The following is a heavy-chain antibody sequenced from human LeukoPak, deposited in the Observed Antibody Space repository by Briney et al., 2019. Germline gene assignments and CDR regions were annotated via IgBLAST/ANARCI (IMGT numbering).Heavy chain of an antibody. CDR1: GFTFSSYW. V-gene: IGHV3-7*01. Sequence: GGSLRLSCAASGFTFSSYWMSWVRPAPGKGLEGVANIKQDGSEKYYVDSVKGRFTISRDNAKNSLYLQMNSLRAEDTAVYYCAKGWSDFDYWGQGTLVTVSS. J-gene: IGHJ4*02. D-gene: IGHD6-19*01. CDR3: AKGWSDFDY. CDR2: IKQDGSEK.